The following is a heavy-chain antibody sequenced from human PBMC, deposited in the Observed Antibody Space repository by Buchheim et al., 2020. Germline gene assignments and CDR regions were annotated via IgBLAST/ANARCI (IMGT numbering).Heavy chain of an antibody. V-gene: IGHV4-4*02. CDR1: GGSISSSNW. Sequence: QVQLQESGPGLVKPSGTLSLTCAVSGGSISSSNWWSWVRQPPGKGLEWIGEIYHSGSTNYNPSLKSRVTISVDKSKNQFSLKLSSVTAADTAVYYCARVGQYVYYPFRVSYYYYGMDVWGQGTT. J-gene: IGHJ6*02. CDR3: ARVGQYVYYPFRVSYYYYGMDV. CDR2: IYHSGST. D-gene: IGHD3-10*01.